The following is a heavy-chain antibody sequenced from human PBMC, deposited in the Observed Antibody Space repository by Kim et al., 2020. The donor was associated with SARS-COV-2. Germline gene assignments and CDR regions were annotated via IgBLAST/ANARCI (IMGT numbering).Heavy chain of an antibody. CDR3: ARLLGYYGMDV. CDR1: GGSISSYY. D-gene: IGHD1-26*01. V-gene: IGHV4-59*08. J-gene: IGHJ6*02. Sequence: SETLSLTCTVSGGSISSYYWSWIRQPPGKGLEWIGYIYYSGTSKYNPSLKSRVTISVDTSKNQFSLKLSSVSAADTAVYYCARLLGYYGMDVWGQGTTVTVS. CDR2: IYYSGTS.